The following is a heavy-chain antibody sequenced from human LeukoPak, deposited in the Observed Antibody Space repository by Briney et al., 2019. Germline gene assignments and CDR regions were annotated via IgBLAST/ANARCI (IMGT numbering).Heavy chain of an antibody. V-gene: IGHV1-69*05. D-gene: IGHD3-3*01. J-gene: IGHJ5*02. CDR2: IIPIFGTA. CDR3: ARDITIFGVVNTERCGWFYP. Sequence: SVKVSCKSSGGTFSSYAISWVRQAPGQGLKWMGGIIPIFGTANYAQKFQGRVTITTDESTSTAYMELSSLRSEDTAVYYCARDITIFGVVNTERCGWFYPWGQGTLVTVSS. CDR1: GGTFSSYA.